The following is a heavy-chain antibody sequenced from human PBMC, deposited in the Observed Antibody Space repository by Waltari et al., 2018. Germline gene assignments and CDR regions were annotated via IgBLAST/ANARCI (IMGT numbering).Heavy chain of an antibody. V-gene: IGHV4-34*01. D-gene: IGHD3-10*01. CDR2: INHSGST. J-gene: IGHJ6*02. CDR1: GGSFSGYY. Sequence: QVQLQQWGAGLLKPSETLSLTCAVYGGSFSGYYWSWIRQPPGKGLEWIGEINHSGSTNYNPSLKSRVTISVDTPKNQFSLKLSSVTAADTAVYYCARWATYYYGSGNDYYGMDVWGQGTTVTVSS. CDR3: ARWATYYYGSGNDYYGMDV.